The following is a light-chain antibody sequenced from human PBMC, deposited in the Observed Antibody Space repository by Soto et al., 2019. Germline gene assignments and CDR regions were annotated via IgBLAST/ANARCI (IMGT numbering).Light chain of an antibody. J-gene: IGKJ4*01. CDR2: GAS. CDR3: QQYGSSPLT. Sequence: EIVLTQSPGTLSLSPGERDTLSCRASESVSDNYLAWYQQRSGQAPRLVIYGASSRASAVQDRFSGSGSGADFTLTISRLEPEDFAVYYCQQYGSSPLTFGGGTKVEIK. CDR1: ESVSDNY. V-gene: IGKV3-20*01.